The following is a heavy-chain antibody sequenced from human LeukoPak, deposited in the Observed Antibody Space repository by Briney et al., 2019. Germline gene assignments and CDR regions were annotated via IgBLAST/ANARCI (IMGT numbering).Heavy chain of an antibody. Sequence: PSETLSLTCTVSGGLISISTYYWGWIRQPPGKGLEWLGSIYYSGSTNYSPSLQSRVTISLDTSKNQFSLKLSSVTAADTAVYYCATLLKWELRGPFDYWGQGTLVTVSS. D-gene: IGHD1-26*01. V-gene: IGHV4-39*07. CDR3: ATLLKWELRGPFDY. CDR1: GGLISISTYY. J-gene: IGHJ4*02. CDR2: IYYSGST.